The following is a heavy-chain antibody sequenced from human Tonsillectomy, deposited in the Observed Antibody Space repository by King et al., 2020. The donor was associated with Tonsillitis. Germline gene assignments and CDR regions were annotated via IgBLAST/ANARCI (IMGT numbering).Heavy chain of an antibody. CDR3: ARWETVGPYDY. V-gene: IGHV4-38-2*02. Sequence: LQLQESGPGLVKPSETLSLTCTVSGYSISSGYYWGWIRQPPGKGLEWIGSIYHSGSTYYNPSLKSRVTISVDTSKNQFSLKLSSVTAADTAVYYCARWETVGPYDYWGQGTLVTVSS. D-gene: IGHD1-26*01. J-gene: IGHJ4*02. CDR2: IYHSGST. CDR1: GYSISSGYY.